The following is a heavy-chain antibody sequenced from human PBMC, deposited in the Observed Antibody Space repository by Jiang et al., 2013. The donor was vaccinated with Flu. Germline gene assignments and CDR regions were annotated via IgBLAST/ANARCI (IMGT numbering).Heavy chain of an antibody. CDR2: IYPGDSDT. V-gene: IGHV5-51*01. Sequence: VQLVESGAEVKKPGESLKISCKGSGYSFPTYWIGWVRQMPGKGLEWMGIIYPGDSDTRYSPSFQGQVTILADKSISTAYLQWSSLKASDTAMYYCARGSGSYGNSYYYGMDVWGQGTTVTVS. CDR1: GYSFPTYW. D-gene: IGHD3-10*01. CDR3: ARGSGSYGNSYYYGMDV. J-gene: IGHJ6*02.